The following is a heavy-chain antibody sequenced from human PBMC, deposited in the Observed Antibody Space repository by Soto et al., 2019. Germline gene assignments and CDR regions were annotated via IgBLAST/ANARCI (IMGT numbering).Heavy chain of an antibody. Sequence: QVQLVQSGAEVKKPGSSVKVSCKASGGTFSSYAISWVRQAPGQRLEWMGGIIPIFGTANYAQKFQGRVTITADESTSTAYMELSSLRSEDTAVYYCARVGDYGDYGPPGYYYYYYGMDVWGQGTTVTVSS. V-gene: IGHV1-69*01. CDR3: ARVGDYGDYGPPGYYYYYYGMDV. D-gene: IGHD4-17*01. CDR2: IIPIFGTA. J-gene: IGHJ6*02. CDR1: GGTFSSYA.